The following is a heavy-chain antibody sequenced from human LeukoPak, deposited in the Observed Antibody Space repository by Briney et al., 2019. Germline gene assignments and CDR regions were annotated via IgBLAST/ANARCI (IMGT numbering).Heavy chain of an antibody. J-gene: IGHJ4*02. CDR3: ATGGNYGLGYCSGGRCYQMG. Sequence: LGASVKVSCKASGYTFTAYYMHWVRQAPGQGLEWMGWITPNSGGTNYAQKFQGRVTMTRDTSISTAYMELSSLRSDDTAVYYCATGGNYGLGYCSGGRCYQMGWGQGTLVTVSS. D-gene: IGHD2-15*01. CDR1: GYTFTAYY. CDR2: ITPNSGGT. V-gene: IGHV1-2*03.